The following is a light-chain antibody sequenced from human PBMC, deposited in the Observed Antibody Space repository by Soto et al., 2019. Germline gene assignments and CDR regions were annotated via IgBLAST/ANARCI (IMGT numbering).Light chain of an antibody. J-gene: IGKJ4*01. Sequence: EIVLTQSPATLSLSPGERATLSCRASQGVSSYLAWYQQKPGHAPRLLIYDASNRATGIPARFSGSGSGTDFTLTINSLEPEAVAVYYCQQRSNWPLTFGGGTKVEIK. CDR1: QGVSSY. V-gene: IGKV3-11*01. CDR2: DAS. CDR3: QQRSNWPLT.